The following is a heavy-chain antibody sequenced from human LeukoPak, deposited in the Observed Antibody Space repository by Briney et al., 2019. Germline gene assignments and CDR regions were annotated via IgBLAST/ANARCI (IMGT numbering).Heavy chain of an antibody. CDR1: GFTFSSYA. J-gene: IGHJ4*02. V-gene: IGHV3-7*01. Sequence: GGSLRLSCAASGFTFSSYAMHWVRQSPGKGLEWVANINQDGSEKSYVVSVKGRFTISRDNAKKSLYLQMNSLRVEDTAVYYCARETPRRGETRDGYRWGQGTVVTVSS. D-gene: IGHD5-24*01. CDR3: ARETPRRGETRDGYR. CDR2: INQDGSEK.